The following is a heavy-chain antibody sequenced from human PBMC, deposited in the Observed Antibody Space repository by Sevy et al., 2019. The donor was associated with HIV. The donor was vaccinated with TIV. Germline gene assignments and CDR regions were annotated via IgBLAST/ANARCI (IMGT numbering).Heavy chain of an antibody. V-gene: IGHV1-2*02. J-gene: IGHJ4*02. CDR1: RYNFNAFY. CDR3: ARDRFYARDSVTFAGDY. CDR2: INPYSRGT. D-gene: IGHD2-21*02. Sequence: AAVKVSCKASRYNFNAFYIHWVRQAPGQGLERMGWINPYSRGTNYAQKFQGRVTMTTDTSISVAYMELSRLTSDDTALYSCARDRFYARDSVTFAGDYWGQGTTVTVSS.